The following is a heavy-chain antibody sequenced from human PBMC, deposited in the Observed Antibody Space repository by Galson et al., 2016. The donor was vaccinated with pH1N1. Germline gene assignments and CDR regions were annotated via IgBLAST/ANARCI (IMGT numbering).Heavy chain of an antibody. J-gene: IGHJ6*02. Sequence: SLRLSCAASGFTFSSHSMNWVRQAPGKGLEWVSSISSNNYYIYYADTVKGRFTISRDNARNSLYLQMNSLRAEDTAVYYCAGVSFGDYPDYYYYNMGVLGQGTTVTVSS. D-gene: IGHD4-17*01. CDR3: AGVSFGDYPDYYYYNMGV. V-gene: IGHV3-21*01. CDR2: ISSNNYYI. CDR1: GFTFSSHS.